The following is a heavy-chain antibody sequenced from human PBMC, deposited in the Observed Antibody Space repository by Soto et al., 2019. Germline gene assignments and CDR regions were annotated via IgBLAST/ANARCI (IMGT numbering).Heavy chain of an antibody. J-gene: IGHJ4*02. CDR2: IYDSGSN. V-gene: IGHV4-59*11. D-gene: IGHD3-10*01. Sequence: SETLSLTCSVSGDSLNNHYWTCIRQPPGKGLEWIGNIYDSGSNNYSPALKSRVSMSVDKYKNLFSLKMNSVTAADTAVYYSERSSMVPVDYFDFWGQGNVVT. CDR1: GDSLNNHY. CDR3: ERSSMVPVDYFDF.